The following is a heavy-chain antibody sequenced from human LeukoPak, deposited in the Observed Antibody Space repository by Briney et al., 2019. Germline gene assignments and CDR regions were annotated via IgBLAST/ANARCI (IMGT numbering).Heavy chain of an antibody. CDR1: GGSISSSSYY. CDR2: IYYSGST. J-gene: IGHJ4*02. CDR3: ARTTVTTHFDY. V-gene: IGHV4-39*01. Sequence: SETLSLTCTVSGGSISSSSYYWGWIRQPPGKGLEWIGSIYYSGSTYYNPSLKSRVTISVDTSKNQFSLKLSSVTAADTAMYYCARTTVTTHFDYWGQGTLVTVSS. D-gene: IGHD4-17*01.